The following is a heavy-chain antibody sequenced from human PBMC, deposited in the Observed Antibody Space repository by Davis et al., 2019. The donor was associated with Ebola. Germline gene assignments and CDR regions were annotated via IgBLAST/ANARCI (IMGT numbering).Heavy chain of an antibody. V-gene: IGHV4-59*12. CDR2: IYYSGST. Sequence: MPSETLSLTCTVSRRSISSYSWSWTRPPPGKGLEWIGYIYYSGSTNYNPSFKSRLTISVDPSKNQFSLKLSSVTAADTAVYYCARDCWETIIAARPCGMDVWGQGTTVTVSS. CDR3: ARDCWETIIAARPCGMDV. CDR1: RRSISSYS. J-gene: IGHJ6*02. D-gene: IGHD6-6*01.